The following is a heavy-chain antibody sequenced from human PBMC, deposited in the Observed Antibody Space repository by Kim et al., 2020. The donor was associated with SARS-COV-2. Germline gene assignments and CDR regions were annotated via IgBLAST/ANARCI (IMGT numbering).Heavy chain of an antibody. J-gene: IGHJ4*01. V-gene: IGHV3-23*01. CDR1: GFTFSSYA. D-gene: IGHD3-9*01. Sequence: GGSLRLSCAASGFTFSSYAMSWVRQAPGKGLEWVSAISGSGGSTYYADSVKGRFTISRDNSKNTLYLQMNSLRAEDTAVYYCAKDREYYYILTCYQEGGFDYWGQGTLVTVSS. CDR2: ISGSGGST. CDR3: AKDREYYYILTCYQEGGFDY.